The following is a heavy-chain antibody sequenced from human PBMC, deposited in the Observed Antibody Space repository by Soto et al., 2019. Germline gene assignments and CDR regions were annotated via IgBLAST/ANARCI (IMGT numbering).Heavy chain of an antibody. CDR3: ATKPRLEAAEFDY. Sequence: SETLSLTCTVSGGSISSYYWGWIRQPPGKGLEWIGYIYYTGTTYYSPSLKSRVTMSVDTSRNQFSLKLDSMTAVDTAVYYCATKPRLEAAEFDYWGQGTQVTVSS. V-gene: IGHV4-59*04. D-gene: IGHD6-13*01. J-gene: IGHJ4*02. CDR1: GGSISSYY. CDR2: IYYTGTT.